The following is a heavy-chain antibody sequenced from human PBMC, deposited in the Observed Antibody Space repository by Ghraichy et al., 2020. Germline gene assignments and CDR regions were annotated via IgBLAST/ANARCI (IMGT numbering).Heavy chain of an antibody. V-gene: IGHV4-34*01. CDR2: VDHSGST. CDR3: VRMDDVAYYYGMDV. CDR1: GGSFKAYY. Sequence: SETLSLTCAVSGGSFKAYYWNWIRQPPGKGLEWIGVVDHSGSTKYNPSLKSRVTISIDTSRNQFSLKLSSVTAADTAVYYCVRMDDVAYYYGMDVWGQGTTVTVSS. J-gene: IGHJ6*02. D-gene: IGHD2-21*01.